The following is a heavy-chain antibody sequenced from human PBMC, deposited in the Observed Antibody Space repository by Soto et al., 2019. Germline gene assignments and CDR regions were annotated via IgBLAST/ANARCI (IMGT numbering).Heavy chain of an antibody. J-gene: IGHJ4*02. Sequence: GGSLRVSCAAAGFTVSSNCRSWVRQAPGKGLEWVSVIYSGGSTYYADSVKGRFTISRHNSKNTLYLQMNSLRAEDTAVYYCARSIAVAGYSYWGQGTLVTVSS. D-gene: IGHD6-19*01. CDR3: ARSIAVAGYSY. CDR2: IYSGGST. CDR1: GFTVSSNC. V-gene: IGHV3-53*04.